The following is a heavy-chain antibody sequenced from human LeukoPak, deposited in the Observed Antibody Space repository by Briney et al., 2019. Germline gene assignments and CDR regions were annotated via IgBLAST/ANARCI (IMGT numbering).Heavy chain of an antibody. Sequence: PGGSLRLSCAGSGFIFSNAWMNWVRQAPGKGLEWVGRIKSKPDGGTTDYAAPVQGRFTISRDDSKSTVYLQMNSLKTEDTAVYYCSTGGYFVDYWGQGTLVTVSS. V-gene: IGHV3-15*01. J-gene: IGHJ4*02. CDR1: GFIFSNAW. CDR3: STGGYFVDY. CDR2: IKSKPDGGTT. D-gene: IGHD2-15*01.